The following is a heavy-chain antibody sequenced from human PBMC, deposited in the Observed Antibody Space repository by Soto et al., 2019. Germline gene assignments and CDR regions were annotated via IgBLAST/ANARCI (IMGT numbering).Heavy chain of an antibody. J-gene: IGHJ4*02. CDR2: ISGYNGNT. CDR3: ARNSYYNIELFYY. Sequence: QVQLVQSGPEVKRPGASVMVACKTSGYSFTDYGVTWLRQAPGQGLEWMGWISGYNGNTNYGQKCQDIVTMTTDTPPSTAHMELRSLRPDDTAVYYCARNSYYNIELFYYWCQGTLVTVSS. V-gene: IGHV1-18*01. CDR1: GYSFTDYG. D-gene: IGHD3-10*01.